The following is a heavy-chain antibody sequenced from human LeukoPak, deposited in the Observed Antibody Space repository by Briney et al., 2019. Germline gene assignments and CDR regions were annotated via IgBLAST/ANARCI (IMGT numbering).Heavy chain of an antibody. CDR2: ISGSGGST. CDR1: GFIFSTYA. CDR3: AKVGETHYFDY. V-gene: IGHV3-23*01. J-gene: IGHJ4*02. D-gene: IGHD3-10*01. Sequence: GGSLRLSCAASGFIFSTYAMSWVRQAPGKGLEWVSAISGSGGSTYDADSVKGRFTISRDNSKNTLYLQMNSLRAEDTAIYYCAKVGETHYFDYWGQGTLVTVSS.